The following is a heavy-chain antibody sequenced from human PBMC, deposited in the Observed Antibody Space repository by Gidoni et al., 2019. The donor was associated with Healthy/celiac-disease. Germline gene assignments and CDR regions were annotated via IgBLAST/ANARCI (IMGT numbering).Heavy chain of an antibody. CDR2: INPSGGST. CDR1: GYTFTSYY. J-gene: IGHJ4*02. CDR3: ARALTVARSKVAGYY. D-gene: IGHD6-19*01. V-gene: IGHV1-46*01. Sequence: QVQLVQSGAEVKKPGASVKVSCKASGYTFTSYYMHWVRQAPGQGLEWMGIINPSGGSTSYAQKFQGRVTMTRDTSTSTVYMELSSLRSEDTAVYYCARALTVARSKVAGYYWGQGTLVTVSS.